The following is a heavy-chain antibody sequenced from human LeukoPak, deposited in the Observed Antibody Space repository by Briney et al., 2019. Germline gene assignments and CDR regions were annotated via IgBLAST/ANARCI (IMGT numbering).Heavy chain of an antibody. CDR2: ISIYISII. CDR3: ARGGSWNEAWFDP. CDR1: GFTFSSYS. J-gene: IGHJ5*02. Sequence: GGSLRLSCAAAGFTFSSYSMNWVRQAPGKGLEGVSFISIYISIIYYAVSGKVRFTISRYNAKNSLELQMNSLRDEGTAVYYCARGGSWNEAWFDPWGQGTLVTVSS. D-gene: IGHD1-1*01. V-gene: IGHV3-48*02.